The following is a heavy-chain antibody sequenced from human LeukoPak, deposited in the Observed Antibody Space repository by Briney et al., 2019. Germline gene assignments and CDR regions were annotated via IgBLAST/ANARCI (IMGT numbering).Heavy chain of an antibody. V-gene: IGHV1-2*02. CDR2: INPNSGGT. CDR1: GYTFTSYY. J-gene: IGHJ4*02. CDR3: ARDLRGIQLWLMRGDY. Sequence: ASVKVSCKASGYTFTSYYMHWVRQAPGQGLEWMGWINPNSGGTNYAQKFQGRVTMTRDTSISTAYMELSRLRSDDTAVYYCARDLRGIQLWLMRGDYWGQGTLVTVSS. D-gene: IGHD5-18*01.